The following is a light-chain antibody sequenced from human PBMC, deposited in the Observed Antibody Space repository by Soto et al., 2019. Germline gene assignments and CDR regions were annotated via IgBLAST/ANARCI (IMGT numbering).Light chain of an antibody. V-gene: IGLV1-51*01. CDR1: SSNIGGNS. CDR3: GSWDSSLSAYV. J-gene: IGLJ1*01. CDR2: DDN. Sequence: QSVLTQPPSVSAAPGQKVTISCSGSSSNIGGNSVSWYQQLPGTAPKLLVYDDNKRPSGIPDRFSGSKSGTSATLGITGFQTGDEADYYCGSWDSSLSAYVFGTGTKV.